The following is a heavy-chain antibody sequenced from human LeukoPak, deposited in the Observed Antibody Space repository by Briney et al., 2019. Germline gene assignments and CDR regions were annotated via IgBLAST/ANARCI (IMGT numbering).Heavy chain of an antibody. CDR3: ARDQRYCSSSSCPWEPFDY. CDR2: IKQDGSEK. J-gene: IGHJ4*02. Sequence: HTGGSLRLSCAASGFTFSSYWMGWVRQAPGKGLEWVANIKQDGSEKYYVDSVKGRFTISRDNAKNSLYLQMNSLRAEDTAVYYCARDQRYCSSSSCPWEPFDYWGQGTLVTVSS. D-gene: IGHD2-2*01. V-gene: IGHV3-7*05. CDR1: GFTFSSYW.